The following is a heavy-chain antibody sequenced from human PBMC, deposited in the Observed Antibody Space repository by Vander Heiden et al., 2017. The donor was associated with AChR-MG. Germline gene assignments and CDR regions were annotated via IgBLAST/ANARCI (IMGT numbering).Heavy chain of an antibody. Sequence: QVQLQQWGAGLLKPSETLSLTCAVYGGSFSGYYWSWIRQPPGKGLEWIGEINHSGSTNYNPSLKSRVTISVDTSKNQFSLKLSSVTAADTAVYYCARNPGYSSSWYLGGGSTAKYYYYYMDVWGKGTTVTVSS. CDR1: GGSFSGYY. CDR2: INHSGST. D-gene: IGHD6-13*01. J-gene: IGHJ6*03. CDR3: ARNPGYSSSWYLGGGSTAKYYYYYMDV. V-gene: IGHV4-34*01.